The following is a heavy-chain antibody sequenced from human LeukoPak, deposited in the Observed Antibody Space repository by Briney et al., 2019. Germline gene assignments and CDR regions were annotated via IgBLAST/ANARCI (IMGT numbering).Heavy chain of an antibody. CDR3: ARGTAMVGRYYYGMDV. J-gene: IGHJ6*02. CDR1: GYTFTGYY. V-gene: IGHV1-2*02. D-gene: IGHD5-18*01. CDR2: INPNSGGT. Sequence: ASVKVSCKASGYTFTGYYMHWVRQAPGQGLEWMGWINPNSGGTNYAQKFQGRVTITADKSTSTAYMELSSLRSEDTAVYYCARGTAMVGRYYYGMDVWGQGTTVTVSS.